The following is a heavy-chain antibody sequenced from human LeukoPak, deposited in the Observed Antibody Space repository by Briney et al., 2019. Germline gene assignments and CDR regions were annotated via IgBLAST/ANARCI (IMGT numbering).Heavy chain of an antibody. CDR2: IWYXGSNK. J-gene: IGHJ4*02. D-gene: IGHD2-15*01. CDR3: ARVSIDCSGGSCYHRPDY. Sequence: PGGSLRLSCAASGFTFSSYGMHWVRQAPGKGLEWVAVIWYXGSNKYYADSVKGRFTISRDNSKNTLYLQMNSLRAEDTAVYYCARVSIDCSGGSCYHRPDYWGQGTLVTVSS. V-gene: IGHV3-33*01. CDR1: GFTFSSYG.